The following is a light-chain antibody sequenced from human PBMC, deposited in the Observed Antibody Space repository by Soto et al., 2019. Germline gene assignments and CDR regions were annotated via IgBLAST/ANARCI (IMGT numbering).Light chain of an antibody. V-gene: IGKV1-33*01. CDR3: QQYDNLPLT. J-gene: IGKJ4*01. Sequence: DIQMTQSPSSLSASVGDRVTITCQASQDISNYLSWYQQKPGKAPKLLIYDASNLETGVPSRFSGSGSGTDFTFTISSLQPGDIATYYCQQYDNLPLTFGGGTKVDIK. CDR2: DAS. CDR1: QDISNY.